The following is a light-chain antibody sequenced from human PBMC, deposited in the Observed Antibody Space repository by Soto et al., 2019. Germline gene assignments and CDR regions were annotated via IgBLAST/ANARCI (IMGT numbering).Light chain of an antibody. V-gene: IGKV3-20*01. CDR3: QQYGSSPR. CDR2: GAS. CDR1: QSVSSSY. J-gene: IGKJ4*02. Sequence: EIVLTQSPGTLSLSPGERATLSCRASQSVSSSYLAWYQQKPGQAPRLLIYGASSRATGIPDRFSGSGSGTDFTLPISRLEPEDFAVYYCQQYGSSPRFGGGTKVEIK.